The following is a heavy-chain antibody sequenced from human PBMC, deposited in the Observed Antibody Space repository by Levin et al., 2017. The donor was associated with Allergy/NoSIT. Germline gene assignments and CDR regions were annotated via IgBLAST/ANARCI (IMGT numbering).Heavy chain of an antibody. J-gene: IGHJ4*02. D-gene: IGHD5-18*01. CDR3: AKDFLRGYSYGYVFDY. CDR1: GFTFSSYG. CDR2: ISYDGSNK. V-gene: IGHV3-30*18. Sequence: SCKASGFTFSSYGMHWVRQAPGKGLEWVAVISYDGSNKYYADSVKGRFTISRDNSKNTLYLQMNSLRAEDTAVYYCAKDFLRGYSYGYVFDYWGQGTLVTVSS.